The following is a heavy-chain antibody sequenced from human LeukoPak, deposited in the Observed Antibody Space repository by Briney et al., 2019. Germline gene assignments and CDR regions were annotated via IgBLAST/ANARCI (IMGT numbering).Heavy chain of an antibody. V-gene: IGHV3-30-3*01. CDR3: ARDTVRMAVTAIYDHYYNMDI. J-gene: IGHJ6*02. Sequence: GGSLRLSCAASGFTFSSYAIHWVRQAPGKGLEWVAVISYNGSNKYYADSVKGRFTVSREPSKNTLYLQMRRLRAEDTAVYYCARDTVRMAVTAIYDHYYNMDIWGLGTTGTVSS. D-gene: IGHD2-21*02. CDR1: GFTFSSYA. CDR2: ISYNGSNK.